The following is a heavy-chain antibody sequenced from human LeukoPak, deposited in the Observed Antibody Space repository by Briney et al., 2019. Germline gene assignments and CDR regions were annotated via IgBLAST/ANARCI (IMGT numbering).Heavy chain of an antibody. CDR1: GYTFSSYG. CDR3: SRGRGFMVTFGGTMGAHDS. V-gene: IGHV1-18*01. CDR2: INPNTGFT. J-gene: IGHJ4*02. Sequence: ASVKVSCKASGYTFSSYGLNWVRPPPPQGLGWMGLINPNTGFTIYAQKLQRRATTTTDSSTSTAYMKLRSLRYDDTAVYYCSRGRGFMVTFGGTMGAHDSWGQGNPVTVSS. D-gene: IGHD1-7*01.